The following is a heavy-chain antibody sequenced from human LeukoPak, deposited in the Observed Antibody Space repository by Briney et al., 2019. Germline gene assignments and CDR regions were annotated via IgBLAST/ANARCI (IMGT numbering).Heavy chain of an antibody. D-gene: IGHD2-15*01. V-gene: IGHV3-48*03. CDR2: ISSSGSTI. J-gene: IGHJ4*02. CDR3: ARPYCSGGSCYPQSYYFDY. Sequence: GGSLRLSCAASGFTFSSYEMNWVRQAPGKGLEWVSYISSSGSTIYYADSVKGRFTISRDNAKNSLYLQMNSLRAEDTAVYYRARPYCSGGSCYPQSYYFDYWGQGTLVTVSS. CDR1: GFTFSSYE.